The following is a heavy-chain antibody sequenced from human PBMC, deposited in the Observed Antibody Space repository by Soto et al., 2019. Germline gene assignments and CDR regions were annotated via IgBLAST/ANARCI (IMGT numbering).Heavy chain of an antibody. Sequence: QLQLQESGPGLVKPSETLSLTCTVSGGSISSSSYNWGWIRQPPGKGLEWIGSIYYSGSTYYNPSLKSRVTISVDTSKNQFSLKLSSVTAADTAVYYCARHSGSYSETKDWGQGTLVTVSS. J-gene: IGHJ4*02. D-gene: IGHD1-26*01. CDR1: GGSISSSSYN. V-gene: IGHV4-39*01. CDR3: ARHSGSYSETKD. CDR2: IYYSGST.